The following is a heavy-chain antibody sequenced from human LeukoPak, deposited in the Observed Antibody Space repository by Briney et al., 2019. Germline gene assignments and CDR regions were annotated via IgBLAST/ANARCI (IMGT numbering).Heavy chain of an antibody. J-gene: IGHJ5*02. Sequence: HPSETLSLTCTVSGGSISSSSYYWRWIRQPPGKGLEWIGSIYYSGSTYYNPSLKSRVTISVDTSKNQFSLKLSSVTAADTAVYYCARDGRSTPLSWFDPWGQGTLVTVSS. CDR3: ARDGRSTPLSWFDP. V-gene: IGHV4-39*07. D-gene: IGHD2-2*01. CDR2: IYYSGST. CDR1: GGSISSSSYY.